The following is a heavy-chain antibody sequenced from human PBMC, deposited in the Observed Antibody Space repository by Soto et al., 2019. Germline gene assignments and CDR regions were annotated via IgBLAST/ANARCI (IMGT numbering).Heavy chain of an antibody. Sequence: QVQLVQSGAEVKKPGASVKVSCKASGYTFTSYYMHWVRQAPGQGLEWMGIINPSGGSTSYAQKFQGRVTMTRDTSTSTVYMELSSLGSEDTAVYYCAKGRAAQGWFDPWGQGTLVTVSS. V-gene: IGHV1-46*01. J-gene: IGHJ5*02. D-gene: IGHD6-6*01. CDR3: AKGRAAQGWFDP. CDR2: INPSGGST. CDR1: GYTFTSYY.